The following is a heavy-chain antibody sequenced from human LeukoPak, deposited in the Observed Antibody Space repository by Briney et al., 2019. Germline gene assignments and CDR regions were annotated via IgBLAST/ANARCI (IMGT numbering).Heavy chain of an antibody. CDR1: GGTFSSYA. Sequence: ASVKVSCKASGGTFSSYAISWVRQAPGQGLEWMGGIIPIFGTANYAQKFQGRVTITTDESTSTAYMELSRLRSEDTAVYYGAGRGALGELSWWYFDLWGRGTLVTVSS. J-gene: IGHJ2*01. D-gene: IGHD3-16*02. CDR2: IIPIFGTA. CDR3: AGRGALGELSWWYFDL. V-gene: IGHV1-69*05.